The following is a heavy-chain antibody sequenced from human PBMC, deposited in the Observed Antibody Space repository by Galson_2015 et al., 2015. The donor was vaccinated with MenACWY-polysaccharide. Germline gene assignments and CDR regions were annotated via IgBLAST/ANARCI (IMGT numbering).Heavy chain of an antibody. V-gene: IGHV7-4-1*02. Sequence: SVKVSCKASGYTFTSYAMNWVRQAPGQGLEWMGWINTNTGNPTYAQGFTGRFVFSLDTSVSTAYLQISSLKAEDTAVYHCAGGLYCYGSIAVGYYGMDVSGQGTTVTLAS. CDR3: AGGLYCYGSIAVGYYGMDV. CDR1: GYTFTSYA. CDR2: INTNTGNP. J-gene: IGHJ6*02. D-gene: IGHD2-15*01.